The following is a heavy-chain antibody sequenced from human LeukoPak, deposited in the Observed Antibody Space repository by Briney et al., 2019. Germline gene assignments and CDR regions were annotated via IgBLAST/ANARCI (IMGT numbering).Heavy chain of an antibody. CDR2: VYASGST. CDR1: GGSISSGNYY. D-gene: IGHD2-8*01. Sequence: PSETLSLTCTVSGGSISSGNYYWNWIRQPAGKGLEWIGRVYASGSTDYNPSLKSRVTISLDTSNNQFSLKLSSVTAADTAVYYCARWRMVNWFDPWGQGTLVTVSS. CDR3: ARWRMVNWFDP. J-gene: IGHJ5*02. V-gene: IGHV4-61*02.